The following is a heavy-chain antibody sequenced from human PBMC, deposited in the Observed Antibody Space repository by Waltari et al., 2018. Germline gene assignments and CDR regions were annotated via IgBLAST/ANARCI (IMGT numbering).Heavy chain of an antibody. CDR2: INANTGGT. CDR3: ARASDLSGVGAHLDY. D-gene: IGHD3-16*01. J-gene: IGHJ4*02. CDR1: GFIFTAFE. V-gene: IGHV1-2*02. Sequence: QVQLVQSGPEVKISGASVKVSCKTSGFIFTAFEIHWVRRAPGQGLEWVGSINANTGGTTFTHKFQDRVTMTRDATGNTAYMEMTSLRGDDTAVYYCARASDLSGVGAHLDYWGQGSLVTVSS.